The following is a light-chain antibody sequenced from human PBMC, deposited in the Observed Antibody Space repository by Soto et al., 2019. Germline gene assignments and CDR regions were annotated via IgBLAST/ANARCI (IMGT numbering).Light chain of an antibody. Sequence: DIVMTQSPDSLAASLGERATISCKSSQSVLYSSNNKNYLAWYQQKPGQPPKLLIYWASTRESGVPDRFSGSGSGTDFTLTISSLQAADVAIYYCQQYYGSPFTFGPGTKVDL. CDR2: WAS. CDR3: QQYYGSPFT. V-gene: IGKV4-1*01. J-gene: IGKJ3*01. CDR1: QSVLYSSNNKNY.